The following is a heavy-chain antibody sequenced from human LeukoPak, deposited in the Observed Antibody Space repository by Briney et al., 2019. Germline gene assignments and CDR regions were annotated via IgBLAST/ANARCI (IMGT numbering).Heavy chain of an antibody. Sequence: GASVKVSCKASGGTFSSYAISWVRQDPGQGREWMGGIIPIFGTANYAQKFQGRVTITADKSTSTAYMELSSLRSEDTAVYYCARDDFDTLNVYGDYPTSFDYWGQGTLVTVSS. D-gene: IGHD4-17*01. CDR1: GGTFSSYA. V-gene: IGHV1-69*06. CDR3: ARDDFDTLNVYGDYPTSFDY. J-gene: IGHJ4*02. CDR2: IIPIFGTA.